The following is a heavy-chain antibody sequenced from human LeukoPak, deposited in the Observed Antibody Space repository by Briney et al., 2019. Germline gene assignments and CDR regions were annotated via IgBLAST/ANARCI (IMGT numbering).Heavy chain of an antibody. J-gene: IGHJ4*02. V-gene: IGHV4-39*07. D-gene: IGHD4-23*01. CDR1: GDSINSSSYF. CDR2: IYYSGST. Sequence: SETLSLTCTVSGDSINSSSYFWAWIRQPPGKGLEWIGSIYYSGSTYYNPSLKSRVTISVDTSKNQFSLKLSSVTAADTAVYYCAKAVPKAVVTPSFDYWGQGTLVTVSS. CDR3: AKAVPKAVVTPSFDY.